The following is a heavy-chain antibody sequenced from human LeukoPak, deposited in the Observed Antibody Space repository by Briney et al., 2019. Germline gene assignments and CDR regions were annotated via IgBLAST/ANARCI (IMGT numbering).Heavy chain of an antibody. Sequence: PGGSLRLSCAASGFTFSSYAMSWVRQAPGKGLEWVSAISGSGGSTYYADSVKGRFTISRDNSKNTLYLQMNGLRAEDTAVYYCAKDQDLSSGWYFSPWGQGTLVTVSS. J-gene: IGHJ5*02. V-gene: IGHV3-23*01. CDR2: ISGSGGST. CDR3: AKDQDLSSGWYFSP. D-gene: IGHD6-19*01. CDR1: GFTFSSYA.